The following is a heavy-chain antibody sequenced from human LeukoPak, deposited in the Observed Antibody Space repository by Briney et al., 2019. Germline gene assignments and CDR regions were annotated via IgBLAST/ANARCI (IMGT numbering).Heavy chain of an antibody. D-gene: IGHD3-3*01. CDR2: ISGSGGST. CDR1: GFTFSNYA. J-gene: IGHJ3*02. V-gene: IGHV3-23*01. Sequence: GGSLRLSCAASGFTFSNYAMSWVRQAPGKGLEWVSAISGSGGSTYYADSVKGRFTISRDNSKNTLYLQMNSLRAEDTAVYYCAKEAIDFWSGYPQDDAFDIWGQGTMVTVSS. CDR3: AKEAIDFWSGYPQDDAFDI.